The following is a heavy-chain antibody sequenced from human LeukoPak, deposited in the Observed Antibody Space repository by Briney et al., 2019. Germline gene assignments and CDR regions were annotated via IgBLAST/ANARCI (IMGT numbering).Heavy chain of an antibody. Sequence: GGSLRLSCAASGFTFSTSWMTWVRQAPGKGLEFVANIKHDGSERYYVDSVKGRFTISRDNAKNSLYLQMNSLRAEDTAVYYCARGMGDAFDIWGQGTMVTVSS. V-gene: IGHV3-7*01. CDR2: IKHDGSER. CDR3: ARGMGDAFDI. D-gene: IGHD2-8*01. J-gene: IGHJ3*02. CDR1: GFTFSTSW.